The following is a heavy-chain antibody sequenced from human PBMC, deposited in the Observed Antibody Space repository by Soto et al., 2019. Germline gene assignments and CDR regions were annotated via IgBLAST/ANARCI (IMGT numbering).Heavy chain of an antibody. CDR2: IYYSGST. D-gene: IGHD3-22*01. CDR3: ARGNYYDSSGYYPPYFQH. Sequence: QVQLQESGPGLVKPSETLSLTCTVSGGSVSSGSYYWSWIRQPPGKGLEWIGYIYYSGSTNYNPSLKSRVTISVDTSKNQFSRKLSSVTAADTAVYYCARGNYYDSSGYYPPYFQHWGQGTLVTVSS. J-gene: IGHJ1*01. V-gene: IGHV4-61*01. CDR1: GGSVSSGSYY.